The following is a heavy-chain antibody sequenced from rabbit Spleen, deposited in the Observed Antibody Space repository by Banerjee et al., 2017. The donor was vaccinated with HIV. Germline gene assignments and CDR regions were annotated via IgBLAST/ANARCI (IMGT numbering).Heavy chain of an antibody. V-gene: IGHV1S45*01. CDR2: IYAGSGGSD. CDR1: GFDFSSYYM. CDR3: ARSVLGIVLFIKIPYYFNL. Sequence: QEQLKETGGGLVQPGGSLTLSCKASGFDFSSYYMNWVRQAPGKGLEWIGIIYAGSGGSDYYASWAKGRFTISRISSTTVTLQMTSLTAADTATYFCARSVLGIVLFIKIPYYFNLWGQGTLVTVS. D-gene: IGHD7-1*01. J-gene: IGHJ4*01.